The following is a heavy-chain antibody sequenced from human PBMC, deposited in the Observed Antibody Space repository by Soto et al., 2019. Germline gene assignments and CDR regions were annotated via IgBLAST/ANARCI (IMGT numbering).Heavy chain of an antibody. D-gene: IGHD4-17*01. Sequence: GTLSLTCTVSGGSISSSSYYWGWIRQPPGKGLEWIGSIYYSGSTYYNPSLKSRVTISVDTSKNQFSLKLSSVTAADTAVYYCARQPRRDYPYYYGMDVWGQGTTVTVSS. CDR2: IYYSGST. CDR1: GGSISSSSYY. J-gene: IGHJ6*02. CDR3: ARQPRRDYPYYYGMDV. V-gene: IGHV4-39*01.